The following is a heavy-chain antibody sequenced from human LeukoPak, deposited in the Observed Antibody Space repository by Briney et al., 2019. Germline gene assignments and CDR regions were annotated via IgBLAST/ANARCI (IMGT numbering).Heavy chain of an antibody. CDR1: GYTFTSYD. J-gene: IGHJ4*02. CDR2: VKPHSGDT. CDR3: TRGVGVAGDY. V-gene: IGHV1-8*01. Sequence: GASVKVSCKTSGYTFTSYDINWVRQATGQGLEWMGWVKPHSGDTAYAQKFQGRVTMTRDSATSTVYMELSGLRSEDSAVYYCTRGVGVAGDYWGQGTLATVSS. D-gene: IGHD3-3*01.